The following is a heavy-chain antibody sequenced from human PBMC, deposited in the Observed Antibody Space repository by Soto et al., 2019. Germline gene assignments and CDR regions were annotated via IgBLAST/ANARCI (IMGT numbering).Heavy chain of an antibody. D-gene: IGHD2-2*01. V-gene: IGHV4-30-4*02. CDR2: IYYSGST. CDR3: ARDSSTSPNWFDP. Sequence: SYTLSLTCTVSGGSISSGDYSWSWIRQPPGKGLEWIGYIYYSGSTYYNPSLKSRVTISVDTSKNQFSLKLSSVTAADTAVYYCARDSSTSPNWFDPWGQGTLVTVSS. CDR1: GGSISSGDYS. J-gene: IGHJ5*02.